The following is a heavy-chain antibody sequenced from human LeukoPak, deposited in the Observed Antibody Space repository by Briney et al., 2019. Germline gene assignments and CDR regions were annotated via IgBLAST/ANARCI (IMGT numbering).Heavy chain of an antibody. V-gene: IGHV1-69*01. J-gene: IGHJ4*02. CDR3: ARGGSPSIAAAGTVLQTFDY. Sequence: SVKVSCKASGGTFSSYAISWVRQAPGQGLEWMGGIIPIFGTTNYAQKFQGRVTITADESTSTAYMELSSLRSEDTAVYYCARGGSPSIAAAGTVLQTFDYWGQGTLVTVSS. D-gene: IGHD6-13*01. CDR2: IIPIFGTT. CDR1: GGTFSSYA.